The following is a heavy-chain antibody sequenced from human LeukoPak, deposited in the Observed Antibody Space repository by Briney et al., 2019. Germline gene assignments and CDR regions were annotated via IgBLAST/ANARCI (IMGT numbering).Heavy chain of an antibody. D-gene: IGHD3-3*01. V-gene: IGHV5-51*01. CDR3: ARPRFLEWLPDQYYFDY. CDR2: IYPDDSDT. Sequence: GESLKISCKGSGYSFTSYWIGWVRQMPGKGLEWMGIIYPDDSDTRYSPSFEGQVIISVDKSISTAYLQWSSLKASDTATYYCARPRFLEWLPDQYYFDYWGQGTLVTVSS. J-gene: IGHJ4*02. CDR1: GYSFTSYW.